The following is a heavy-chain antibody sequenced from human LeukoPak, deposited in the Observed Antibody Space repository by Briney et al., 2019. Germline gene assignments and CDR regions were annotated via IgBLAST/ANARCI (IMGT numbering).Heavy chain of an antibody. CDR2: ISYDGSNK. J-gene: IGHJ4*02. Sequence: GGSLRLSCAASGFTFSSYAMHWVRQAPGKGLEWVAVISYDGSNKYYADSVKGRFTISRDNSKNTLYLQMNSLRAEDTAVYYCARDLNMEWLRFVDYWGQGTLVTVSS. CDR3: ARDLNMEWLRFVDY. CDR1: GFTFSSYA. D-gene: IGHD5-12*01. V-gene: IGHV3-30*04.